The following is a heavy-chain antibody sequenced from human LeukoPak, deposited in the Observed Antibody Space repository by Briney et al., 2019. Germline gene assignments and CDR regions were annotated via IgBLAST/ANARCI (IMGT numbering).Heavy chain of an antibody. J-gene: IGHJ6*02. CDR2: IKEDGSEE. V-gene: IGHV3-7*01. Sequence: GGSLRLSCAASEFTLSDSWMSWVRQASGKGLEWVAAIKEDGSEEYYMDSVKGRFTISRDNAKNSLYLQMNSLRDEDTAVYHCATYINWVAGDVWGQGTAVSVSS. D-gene: IGHD1-1*01. CDR1: EFTLSDSW. CDR3: ATYINWVAGDV.